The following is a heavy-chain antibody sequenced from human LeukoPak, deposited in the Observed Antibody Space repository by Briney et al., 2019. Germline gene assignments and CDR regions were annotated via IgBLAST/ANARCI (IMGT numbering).Heavy chain of an antibody. V-gene: IGHV1-2*02. CDR2: INPNSGGT. D-gene: IGHD1-26*01. CDR1: GYTFTGYY. J-gene: IGHJ4*02. Sequence: ASVTVSCKSSGYTFTGYYMHWVRQAPGQGLEWMGWINPNSGGTNYAQKFQGRVTMTRDTSISTAYMELSRLRSDDTAVYYCVRDRGWDFDYWGQGTLVTVSS. CDR3: VRDRGWDFDY.